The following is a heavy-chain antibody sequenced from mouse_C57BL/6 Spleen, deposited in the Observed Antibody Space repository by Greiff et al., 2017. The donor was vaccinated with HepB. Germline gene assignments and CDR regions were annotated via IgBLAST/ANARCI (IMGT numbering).Heavy chain of an antibody. J-gene: IGHJ1*03. Sequence: EVQLVESEGGLVQPGSSMKLSCSASGFTFSDYYMAWVRQVPEKGLEWVANINYDGSSTYYLDSLKSRFIISRDNAKNILYLQMSSLKSEDTATYCCARGGLRYWYFDVWGTGTTVTVSS. CDR2: INYDGSST. D-gene: IGHD1-1*01. CDR3: ARGGLRYWYFDV. CDR1: GFTFSDYY. V-gene: IGHV5-16*01.